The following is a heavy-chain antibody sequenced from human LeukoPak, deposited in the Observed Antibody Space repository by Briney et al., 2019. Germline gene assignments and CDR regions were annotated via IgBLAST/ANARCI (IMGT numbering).Heavy chain of an antibody. J-gene: IGHJ5*02. CDR3: ARESGIAAALDL. Sequence: GGSLRLSCAASGFTFSSYWMHWVRQAPGRGLVWVSRINTDGSSTSYADSVKGRFTISRDNAKNTLYLQMNSLRAEDTAVYYCARESGIAAALDLWGQGTLVTVSS. V-gene: IGHV3-74*01. D-gene: IGHD6-13*01. CDR2: INTDGSST. CDR1: GFTFSSYW.